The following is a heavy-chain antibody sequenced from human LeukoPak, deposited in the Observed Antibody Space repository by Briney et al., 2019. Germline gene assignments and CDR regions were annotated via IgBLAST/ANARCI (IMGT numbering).Heavy chain of an antibody. Sequence: PSETLSLTCTVSGGSVSSGSYYWSWIRQPPGKGLEWIGYIYYSGSTNYNPSLKSRVTISVDTSKNQFSLKLSSVTAADTAVYYCARASTYYYDSSGYYRAYYFDYWGQGTLVTVSS. V-gene: IGHV4-61*01. D-gene: IGHD3-22*01. J-gene: IGHJ4*02. CDR2: IYYSGST. CDR1: GGSVSSGSYY. CDR3: ARASTYYYDSSGYYRAYYFDY.